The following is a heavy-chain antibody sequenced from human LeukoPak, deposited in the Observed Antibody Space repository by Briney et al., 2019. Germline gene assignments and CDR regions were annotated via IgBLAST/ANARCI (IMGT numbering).Heavy chain of an antibody. CDR3: TRRELDAFDI. CDR1: GYSFTSYW. D-gene: IGHD1-26*01. V-gene: IGHV5-51*01. J-gene: IGHJ3*02. Sequence: GESLKISCKGSGYSFTSYWIGWVRQMPGKGLEWMAIIYPGDSDTRYSPSFQGQVTVSADKSISTAYLQWSSLKASDTAMYYCTRRELDAFDIWAQGTMVTVSS. CDR2: IYPGDSDT.